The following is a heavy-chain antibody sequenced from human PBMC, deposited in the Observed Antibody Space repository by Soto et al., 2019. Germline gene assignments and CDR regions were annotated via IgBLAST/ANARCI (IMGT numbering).Heavy chain of an antibody. CDR3: TSDGTATYAGFDY. D-gene: IGHD3-16*01. Sequence: QVQLVQSGAEVKKPGASVQVSCKASGYTSINYCMYWVRQAPGQGLEWMGRITPSGDDITYAQKVQGRITMTRATSTSTLYMELSSMKSDDTAVYYCTSDGTATYAGFDYWGQGTLVTVSS. J-gene: IGHJ4*02. CDR2: ITPSGDDI. CDR1: GYTSINYC. V-gene: IGHV1-46*03.